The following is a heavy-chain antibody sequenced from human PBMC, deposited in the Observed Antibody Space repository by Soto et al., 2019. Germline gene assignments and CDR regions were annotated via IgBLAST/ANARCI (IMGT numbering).Heavy chain of an antibody. Sequence: QVQLVQSGDEVKQPGASVKVSCKASGSTITAYGISWVRQAPGQGLEWMAWISSHNGNTYYAQNLQGRVTMTTDTSFSTAYVELRSLRSDDTAVYSCASSSIAAAGPFDYWGQGALVTVSS. CDR2: ISSHNGNT. J-gene: IGHJ4*02. V-gene: IGHV1-18*01. D-gene: IGHD6-13*01. CDR1: GSTITAYG. CDR3: ASSSIAAAGPFDY.